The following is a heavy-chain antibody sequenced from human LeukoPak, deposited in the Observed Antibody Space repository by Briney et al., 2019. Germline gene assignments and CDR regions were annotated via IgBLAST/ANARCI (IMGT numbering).Heavy chain of an antibody. CDR2: ISYDGSNK. D-gene: IGHD1-26*01. CDR1: GFTFSSYG. J-gene: IGHJ3*02. CDR3: ARGGSYLSAFDI. V-gene: IGHV3-30*03. Sequence: SLRLSCAASGFTFSSYGMHWVRQAPGKGLEWVAVISYDGSNKYYADSVKGRFTISRDNSKDTLYLQMNSLRAEDTAVYYCARGGSYLSAFDIWGQGTMVTVSS.